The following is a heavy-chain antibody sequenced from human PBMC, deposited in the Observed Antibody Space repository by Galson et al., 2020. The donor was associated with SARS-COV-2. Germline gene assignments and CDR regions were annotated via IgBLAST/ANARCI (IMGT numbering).Heavy chain of an antibody. Sequence: GSLSLSCAASGFTFSSYSVNWVRKAPGKGLEWVSYISSSSSTIYYADSVKGRFTIYRDNAKNSLYLQINSLRAEDTAVYYCARDRAAYYFDYWGQGTLVTVSS. V-gene: IGHV3-48*04. CDR3: ARDRAAYYFDY. CDR1: GFTFSSYS. CDR2: ISSSSSTI. J-gene: IGHJ4*02.